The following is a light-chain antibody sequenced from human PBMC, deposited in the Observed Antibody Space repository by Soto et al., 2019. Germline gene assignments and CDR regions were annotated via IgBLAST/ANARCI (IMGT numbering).Light chain of an antibody. CDR1: SSNIGSKT. Sequence: QSVLTQPPSASGTPGQRVTISCSGSSSNIGSKTVNWYQQLPGTAPKLLIYSNNQRPSGVPDRFSGSKSGTSASLAISALQSEDEADYYCAAWDDSLNGHVVFGGGTKVTVL. V-gene: IGLV1-44*01. J-gene: IGLJ2*01. CDR3: AAWDDSLNGHVV. CDR2: SNN.